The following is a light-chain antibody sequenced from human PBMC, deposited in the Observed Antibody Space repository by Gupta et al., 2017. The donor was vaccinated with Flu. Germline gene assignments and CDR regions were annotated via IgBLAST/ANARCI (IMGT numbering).Light chain of an antibody. CDR3: SSYTSGSTFYV. Sequence: SALTQPAPVSGSPGQSLTISCTGTSSDVGRSDYVSWYHQNPDKAPKLIIYDVTNRPSGVSSRFSGSKSGSTASLTISGLQAEDETDYYCSSYTSGSTFYVFGTGTKVTVL. V-gene: IGLV2-14*01. CDR2: DVT. CDR1: SSDVGRSDY. J-gene: IGLJ1*01.